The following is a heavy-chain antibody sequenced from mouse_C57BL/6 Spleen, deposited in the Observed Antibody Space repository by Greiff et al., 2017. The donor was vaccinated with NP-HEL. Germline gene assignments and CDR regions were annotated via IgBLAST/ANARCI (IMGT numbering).Heavy chain of an antibody. Sequence: EVHLVESGGDLVKPGGSLKLSCAASGFTFSSYGMSWVRQTPDKRLEWVATISSGGSYTYYPDSVKGRFTISRDNAKNTLYLQMSSLKSEDTAMYYCARHETYYEYDWYFDVWGTGTTVTVSS. CDR1: GFTFSSYG. CDR3: ARHETYYEYDWYFDV. V-gene: IGHV5-6*01. J-gene: IGHJ1*03. CDR2: ISSGGSYT. D-gene: IGHD2-4*01.